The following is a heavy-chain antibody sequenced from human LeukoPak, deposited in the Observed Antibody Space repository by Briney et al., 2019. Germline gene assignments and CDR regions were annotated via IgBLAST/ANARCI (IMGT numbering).Heavy chain of an antibody. V-gene: IGHV4-34*01. CDR2: INHSGST. D-gene: IGHD6-13*01. CDR1: GLTVSSNC. CDR3: ARGGQQLPFDP. Sequence: GSLRLSCAASGLTVSSNCVSWIRQPPGKGLEWIGEINHSGSTNYNPSLKSRVTISVDTSKNQFSLKLSSVTAADTAVYYCARGGQQLPFDPWGQGTLVTVSS. J-gene: IGHJ5*02.